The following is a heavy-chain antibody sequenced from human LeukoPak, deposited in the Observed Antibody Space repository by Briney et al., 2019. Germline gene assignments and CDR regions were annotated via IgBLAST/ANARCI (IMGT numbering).Heavy chain of an antibody. Sequence: SETLSLTCAVSGGSISSSSYYWGWIRQPPGKGLEWIGSFFYTGTTYYNPSLKSRVTISSDTSKNQFSLNLTSLTTADTAIYYCAGERRDGYKPAEKDSWGQGTLVTVSS. D-gene: IGHD5-24*01. CDR3: AGERRDGYKPAEKDS. V-gene: IGHV4-39*07. CDR2: FFYTGTT. J-gene: IGHJ4*02. CDR1: GGSISSSSYY.